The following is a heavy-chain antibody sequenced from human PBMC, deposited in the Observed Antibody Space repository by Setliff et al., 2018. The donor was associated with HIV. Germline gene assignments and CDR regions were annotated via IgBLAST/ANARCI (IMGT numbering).Heavy chain of an antibody. CDR3: ARDRILYCSGGSCFFDY. D-gene: IGHD2-15*01. Sequence: PSETLSLTCTVSGGSISSHYWSWIRQPPGKGLEWIGSIYYSGSTNYNPSLKSRVTISVDTSKNQFSLKLSSVTAADTAVYYCARDRILYCSGGSCFFDYWGQGTLVTVSS. CDR1: GGSISSHY. CDR2: IYYSGST. J-gene: IGHJ4*02. V-gene: IGHV4-59*11.